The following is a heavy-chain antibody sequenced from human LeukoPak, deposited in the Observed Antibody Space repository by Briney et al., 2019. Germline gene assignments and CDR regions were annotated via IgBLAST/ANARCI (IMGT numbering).Heavy chain of an antibody. J-gene: IGHJ4*02. CDR3: VKDSPPRYSGSPPAY. D-gene: IGHD1-26*01. CDR2: ISGSNSYI. CDR1: GFTFSSYT. V-gene: IGHV3-21*04. Sequence: GGSLRLSCAASGFTFSSYTMHWIRQAPGKGLEWVSSISGSNSYIFYADSVKGRFTVSRDNAKDSLYLQMNSLRADDTAVYYCVKDSPPRYSGSPPAYWGQGTLVTVSS.